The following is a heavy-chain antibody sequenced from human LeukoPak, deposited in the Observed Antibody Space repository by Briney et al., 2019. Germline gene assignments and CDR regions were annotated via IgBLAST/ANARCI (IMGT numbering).Heavy chain of an antibody. D-gene: IGHD5-24*01. CDR1: GLTFSTNW. V-gene: IGHV3-7*01. J-gene: IGHJ5*02. CDR3: ARGGVEMAT. Sequence: GGSLRLSCAASGLTFSTNWRSCVRHAPRKGRERGANIKQDGRDKYYVDSAKGRFTISRDNAENSLYIQMNSLGAEDKPVYYCARGGVEMATWGQGNLVTVSS. CDR2: IKQDGRDK.